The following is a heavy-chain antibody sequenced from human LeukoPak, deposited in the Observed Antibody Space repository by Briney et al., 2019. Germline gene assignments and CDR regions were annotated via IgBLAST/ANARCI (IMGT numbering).Heavy chain of an antibody. CDR3: ARGPQYGSDWNFRRVIDY. Sequence: GASVKVSCKASGYTFTDYYTHWVRRAPGQGIEWMGWINPHSGGTSYAQKFQGRVTMTRDTSISTAYMELTRLTSDDTGVYYCARGPQYGSDWNFRRVIDYWGQGTLVTVSS. V-gene: IGHV1-2*02. D-gene: IGHD6-19*01. J-gene: IGHJ4*02. CDR2: INPHSGGT. CDR1: GYTFTDYY.